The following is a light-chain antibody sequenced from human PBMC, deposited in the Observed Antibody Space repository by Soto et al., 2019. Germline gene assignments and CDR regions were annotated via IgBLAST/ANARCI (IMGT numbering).Light chain of an antibody. Sequence: QSALTQPPSASGSPGQSVTISCTGTGSDVGDYNYVSWYQQHPGKAPKLMIYEVSKRPSGVPDRFSGSKSGNTASLTVSGLQAEDEANYDCNSYTGSSYVFGTGTKLTVL. CDR2: EVS. CDR1: GSDVGDYNY. J-gene: IGLJ1*01. V-gene: IGLV2-8*01. CDR3: NSYTGSSYV.